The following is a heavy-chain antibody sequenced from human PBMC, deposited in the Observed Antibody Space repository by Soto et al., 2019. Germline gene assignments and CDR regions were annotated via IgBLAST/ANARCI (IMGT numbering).Heavy chain of an antibody. V-gene: IGHV4-4*02. CDR3: LRDRGGVWGNYCKRAPKFDS. Sequence: SETLSLTCTVSGDSITNKNWWSWVRQPPGKGLEWIGEIYHSGSANYNPSLKSRATISLDKSKSQFSLKVTSVTAADKAIYNCLRDRGGVWGNYCKRAPKFDSWAQGIPVTVS. CDR1: GDSITNKNW. CDR2: IYHSGSA. J-gene: IGHJ4*02. D-gene: IGHD3-16*01.